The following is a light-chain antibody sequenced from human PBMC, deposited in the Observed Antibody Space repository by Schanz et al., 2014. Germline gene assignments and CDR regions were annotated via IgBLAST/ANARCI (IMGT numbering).Light chain of an antibody. CDR3: QQYASSPPT. CDR2: GAS. Sequence: EIVLTQSPGTLSLSPGESATLSCRASQSVTSNYLTWFQKKPGQAPRLLIYGASSRATGIPDRFSGSGSGTDFTLTISRLEPEDFAVYYCQQYASSPPTFGGGTKV. J-gene: IGKJ4*01. V-gene: IGKV3-20*01. CDR1: QSVTSNY.